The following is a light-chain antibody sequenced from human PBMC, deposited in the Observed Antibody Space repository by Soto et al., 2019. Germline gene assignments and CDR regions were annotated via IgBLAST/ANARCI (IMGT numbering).Light chain of an antibody. V-gene: IGKV3-15*01. Sequence: EIVMTQSPATLSVSPGERVTLSCRASQSVGSNLAWYQQKPGQAPRLLIYGASIRATDIPARFSGSGSGTEFTLTISRLQSEDFAIFYCQQYSNWPYTFGQGTKLEIK. J-gene: IGKJ2*01. CDR1: QSVGSN. CDR3: QQYSNWPYT. CDR2: GAS.